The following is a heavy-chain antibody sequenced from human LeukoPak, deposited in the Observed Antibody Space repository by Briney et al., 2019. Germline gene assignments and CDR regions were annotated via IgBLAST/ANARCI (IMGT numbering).Heavy chain of an antibody. D-gene: IGHD1-26*01. CDR3: ARIVGATSAEYFQH. Sequence: PSETLSLTCAVYGGSFSGYYWSWIRQPPGKGLEWIGEINHSGSTNYNPSLKSRVTISVDTSKNQFSLKLSSVTAADTAVYYCARIVGATSAEYFQHWGQGTLVTVSS. J-gene: IGHJ1*01. CDR1: GGSFSGYY. CDR2: INHSGST. V-gene: IGHV4-34*01.